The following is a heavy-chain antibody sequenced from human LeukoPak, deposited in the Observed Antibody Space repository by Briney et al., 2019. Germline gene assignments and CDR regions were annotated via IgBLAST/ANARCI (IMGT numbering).Heavy chain of an antibody. D-gene: IGHD2-2*01. J-gene: IGHJ5*02. CDR2: IIPIFGTA. V-gene: IGHV1-69*06. CDR1: GGTFTIYA. Sequence: SVTVSFTAAGGTFTIYAISWVRQAPGQGLEWMGGIIPIFGTANYSQKFQGRVTITADKSTGTAYMELSSLRSEDTAVYYCARDSRRCSSTSCYWGWFDPWGQGTLVTVSS. CDR3: ARDSRRCSSTSCYWGWFDP.